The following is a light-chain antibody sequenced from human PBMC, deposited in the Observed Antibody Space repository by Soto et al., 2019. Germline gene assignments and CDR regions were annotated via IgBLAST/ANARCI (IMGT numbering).Light chain of an antibody. Sequence: EIVLTQSPATLSLSPGERATLSCGASQSLSSSYLAWYQQKPGLAPRLLIYDASSRATGIPDRFSGSGSGTDFTLTISSLEPEDFEFYYCQQSANWPLTLGGGTKVDIK. CDR2: DAS. CDR3: QQSANWPLT. CDR1: QSLSSSY. V-gene: IGKV3D-20*01. J-gene: IGKJ4*01.